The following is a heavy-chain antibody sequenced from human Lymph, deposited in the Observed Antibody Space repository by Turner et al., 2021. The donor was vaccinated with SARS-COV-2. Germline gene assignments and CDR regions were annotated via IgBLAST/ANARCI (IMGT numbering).Heavy chain of an antibody. CDR2: ISGSGGST. Sequence: EVQLLESGGGLVQPGGSLSLCCAASGFTFSSYAMRWVHQAPGRGVEWVSAISGSGGSTYYADSVKGRFTISRDNSKNTLYLQMNSLRAEDTAVYYCANLYSSSAAGDPWGQGTLVTVSS. CDR3: ANLYSSSAAGDP. J-gene: IGHJ5*02. V-gene: IGHV3-23*01. D-gene: IGHD6-6*01. CDR1: GFTFSSYA.